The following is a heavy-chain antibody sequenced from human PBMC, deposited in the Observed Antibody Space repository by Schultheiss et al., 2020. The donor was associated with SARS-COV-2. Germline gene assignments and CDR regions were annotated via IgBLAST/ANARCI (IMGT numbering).Heavy chain of an antibody. Sequence: GGSLRLSCAASGFTFSSYGMHWVRQAPGKGLEWVSVISGSGGSTNYADSVKGRFTISRDNSKNTLYLQMNSLRADDTAVYYCVMSDYYYGSGTYFANWGQGALVTVAS. V-gene: IGHV3-23*01. CDR2: ISGSGGST. D-gene: IGHD3-10*01. CDR3: VMSDYYYGSGTYFAN. CDR1: GFTFSSYG. J-gene: IGHJ4*02.